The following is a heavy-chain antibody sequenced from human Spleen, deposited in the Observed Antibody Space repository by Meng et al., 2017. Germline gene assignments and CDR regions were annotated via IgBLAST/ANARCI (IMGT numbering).Heavy chain of an antibody. CDR3: AHRGVAAIGNWFDP. CDR1: GFSLGTGGVA. J-gene: IGHJ5*02. D-gene: IGHD6-6*01. Sequence: QITLKESGPTLVKPTQTLTLTCTFPGFSLGTGGVAVGWFRQPPGKALEWLAAISWDDVKRYSPYLESRLTITKDASKNQVILTMTNMDPVDTATYYCAHRGVAAIGNWFDPWGPGTLVTVSS. CDR2: ISWDDVK. V-gene: IGHV2-5*02.